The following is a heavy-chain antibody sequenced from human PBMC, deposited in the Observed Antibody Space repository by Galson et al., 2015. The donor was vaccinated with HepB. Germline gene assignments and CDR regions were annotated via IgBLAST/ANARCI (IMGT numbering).Heavy chain of an antibody. J-gene: IGHJ4*02. Sequence: SLRLSCAASGFTFSSYWMSWVRQAPGKGLEWVANLKQDGSEKYYVDSVKGRFTIFRDNAKNSLYLQMNSLRAEDTAVYYCARDLRGSGWYIDYWGQGTLATVSS. D-gene: IGHD6-19*01. CDR2: LKQDGSEK. CDR1: GFTFSSYW. CDR3: ARDLRGSGWYIDY. V-gene: IGHV3-7*01.